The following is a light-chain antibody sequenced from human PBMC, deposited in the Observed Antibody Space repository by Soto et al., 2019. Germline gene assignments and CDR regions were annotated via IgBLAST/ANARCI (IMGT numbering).Light chain of an antibody. CDR1: QSISRY. CDR3: QQANSFPLT. CDR2: SAS. J-gene: IGKJ4*01. Sequence: DIQMTQSPSSLSASXGXXXXXXXXASQSISRYLNWYQQKPGKAPKLLIFSASGLQSGVPSRFSGSGSGTDFTLTISNLQSEDFATYYCQQANSFPLTFGGGTKVDIK. V-gene: IGKV1-39*01.